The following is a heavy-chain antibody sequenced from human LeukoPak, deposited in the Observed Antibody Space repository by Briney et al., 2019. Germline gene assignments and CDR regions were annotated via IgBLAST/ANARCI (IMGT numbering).Heavy chain of an antibody. J-gene: IGHJ4*02. D-gene: IGHD2-2*01. CDR2: IYYSGNT. V-gene: IGHV4-59*01. CDR1: GGSISNYY. CDR3: ARVRYCSTNRCYDREFDN. Sequence: SETLSLTCTVSGGSISNYYWSWIRQPPGKGLEWIGYIYYSGNTNYNPSLKSRVTISVDTSKNQFSLKLNSVAAADTAVYYCARVRYCSTNRCYDREFDNWGQGTLVTVSS.